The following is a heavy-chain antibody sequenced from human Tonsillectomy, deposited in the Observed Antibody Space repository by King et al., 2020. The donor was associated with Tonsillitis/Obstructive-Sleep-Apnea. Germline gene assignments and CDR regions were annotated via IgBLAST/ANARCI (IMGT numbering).Heavy chain of an antibody. CDR2: IYYGGST. V-gene: IGHV4-39*01. J-gene: IGHJ6*03. D-gene: IGHD2-2*01. CDR1: GGSISSSSYY. Sequence: LQLQESGPGLVKPSETLSLTCTVSGGSISSSSYYWGWIRQPPGKGLEWIGNIYYGGSTYYNPSLKSRVTISVDTSKNQFSLKLSSVTAADTAVYYCARQVVPAATVHFYCFMDVWGKGTTVTVSS. CDR3: ARQVVPAATVHFYCFMDV.